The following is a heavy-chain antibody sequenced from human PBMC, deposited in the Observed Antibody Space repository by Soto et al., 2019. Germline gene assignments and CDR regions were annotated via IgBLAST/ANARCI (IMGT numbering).Heavy chain of an antibody. D-gene: IGHD3-9*01. J-gene: IGHJ4*02. V-gene: IGHV3-30*18. CDR1: GFTFISYG. Sequence: GGSLRLSCAASGFTFISYGMHWGRQAPGKGLEWVAVISYDGSNKYYADSVKGRFTTSRDNSKNTLYLQMNSLRAEDTAVYYCAKDKEGWLLDYWGQGTLVTVSS. CDR2: ISYDGSNK. CDR3: AKDKEGWLLDY.